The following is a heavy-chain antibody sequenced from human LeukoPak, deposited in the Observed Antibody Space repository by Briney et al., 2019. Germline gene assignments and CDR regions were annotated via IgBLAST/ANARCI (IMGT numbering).Heavy chain of an antibody. D-gene: IGHD3-22*01. J-gene: IGHJ6*04. Sequence: ASVKVSCKASGYTFTGYYMHWVRQAPGQGLEWMGWINPNSGGTNYAQKFQGWVTITRNTSISTAYMELSSLRSEDTAVYYCARGYYDSSGYRMDVWGKGTTVTVSS. CDR3: ARGYYDSSGYRMDV. CDR1: GYTFTGYY. CDR2: INPNSGGT. V-gene: IGHV1-2*04.